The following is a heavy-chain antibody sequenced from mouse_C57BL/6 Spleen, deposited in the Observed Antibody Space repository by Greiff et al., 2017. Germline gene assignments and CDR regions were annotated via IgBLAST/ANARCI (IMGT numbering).Heavy chain of an antibody. CDR1: GYTFPDHT. D-gene: IGHD2-10*02. Sequence: VKLMESDAELVKPGASVKISCKVSGYTFPDHTIHWMKQRPEQGLEWIGYIYPRDGSTKYNEKFKGKATLTADKSSSTAYMQLNSLTSEDSAVYFCARGTYGTGYFDVWGTGTTVTVSS. CDR3: ARGTYGTGYFDV. V-gene: IGHV1-78*01. J-gene: IGHJ1*03. CDR2: IYPRDGST.